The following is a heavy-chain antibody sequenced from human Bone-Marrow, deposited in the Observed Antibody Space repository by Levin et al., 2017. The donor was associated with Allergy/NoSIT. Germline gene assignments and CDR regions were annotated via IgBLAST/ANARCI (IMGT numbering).Heavy chain of an antibody. V-gene: IGHV3-49*04. Sequence: HGESLKISCTASGFTFGDYAMSWVRQAPGKGLEWVGFIRSKAYGGTTEYAASVKGRFTISRDDSKSIAYLQMNSLKTEDTAVYYCTRDTGTTFCDYWGQGTLVTVSS. CDR3: TRDTGTTFCDY. D-gene: IGHD1-1*01. CDR2: IRSKAYGGTT. CDR1: GFTFGDYA. J-gene: IGHJ4*02.